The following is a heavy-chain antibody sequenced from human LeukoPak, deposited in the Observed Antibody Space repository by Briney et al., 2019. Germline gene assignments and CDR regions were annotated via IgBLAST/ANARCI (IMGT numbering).Heavy chain of an antibody. J-gene: IGHJ4*02. D-gene: IGHD3-10*01. CDR2: ISYDGSNK. CDR3: AVFGTHYYGSGSYYTTVDY. CDR1: GFTFSTYG. Sequence: PGRSLRLSCAASGFTFSTYGMHWVRQAPGKGLEWVAVISYDGSNKYYADSVKGRFTISRDNSKNTLYLQMNSLRAEDTAVYYCAVFGTHYYGSGSYYTTVDYWGQGTLVTVSS. V-gene: IGHV3-30*03.